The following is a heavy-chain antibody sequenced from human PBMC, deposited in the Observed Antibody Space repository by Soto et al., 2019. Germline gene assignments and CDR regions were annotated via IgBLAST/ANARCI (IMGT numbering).Heavy chain of an antibody. V-gene: IGHV3-23*01. D-gene: IGHD3-3*01. CDR1: GFTFTSYA. Sequence: EVQVLESGGGLVQPGGSLRLSCAASGFTFTSYAMSWVSQAPVKGLEWVSAISGSGGSTYYADSVKGRFTISRDNSKNTLYLQMNSLRAEDTAVYYCAKQGDNDFWSGSNNWFDPWGQGTLVTVSS. CDR3: AKQGDNDFWSGSNNWFDP. CDR2: ISGSGGST. J-gene: IGHJ5*02.